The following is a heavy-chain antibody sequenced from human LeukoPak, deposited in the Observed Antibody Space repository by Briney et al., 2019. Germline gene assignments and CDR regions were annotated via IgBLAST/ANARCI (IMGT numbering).Heavy chain of an antibody. J-gene: IGHJ6*02. D-gene: IGHD4-17*01. CDR2: INHSGGT. CDR1: GGSFSGYY. CDR3: ARDRIYGDYLDYYYGMDV. Sequence: SETLSLTCDVYGGSFSGYYWAWIRQPPGKGLEWIGEINHSGGTNYNPSLKSRVIISVDTSKNQFSLKLSSVTAADTAVYYCARDRIYGDYLDYYYGMDVWGQGTTVTVSS. V-gene: IGHV4-34*01.